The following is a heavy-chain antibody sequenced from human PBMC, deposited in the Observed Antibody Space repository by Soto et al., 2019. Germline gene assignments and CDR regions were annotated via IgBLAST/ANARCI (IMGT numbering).Heavy chain of an antibody. D-gene: IGHD6-19*01. CDR2: ILPILGTA. J-gene: IGHJ6*02. Sequence: QVQLVQSGAEVKKPGSSVTVSCKASGATFSSNAISWVRQAPGQGLEWMGGILPILGTADYAQKFQGRVTINADKSTSTAYMEMTSLRSEDTAVYYCARDLVTVAGIPRRYHYGMDVWGHGTTVTVSS. CDR3: ARDLVTVAGIPRRYHYGMDV. CDR1: GATFSSNA. V-gene: IGHV1-69*06.